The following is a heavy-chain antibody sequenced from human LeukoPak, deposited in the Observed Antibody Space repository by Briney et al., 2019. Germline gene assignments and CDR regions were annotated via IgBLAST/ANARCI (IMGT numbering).Heavy chain of an antibody. CDR1: GYTFTGYY. CDR3: ARVRRGYSYGTGYFDY. D-gene: IGHD5-18*01. Sequence: ASVKASCKASGYTFTGYYMHWVRQAPGQGLEWMGWINPNSGGTNYAQKFQGRVTMTRDTSISTAYMELSRLRSDDTAVYYCARVRRGYSYGTGYFDYWGQGTLVTVSS. J-gene: IGHJ4*02. V-gene: IGHV1-2*02. CDR2: INPNSGGT.